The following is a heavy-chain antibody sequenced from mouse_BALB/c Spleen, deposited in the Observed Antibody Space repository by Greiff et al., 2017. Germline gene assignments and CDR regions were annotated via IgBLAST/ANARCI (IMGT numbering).Heavy chain of an antibody. CDR1: GYTFTSYN. D-gene: IGHD2-12*01. J-gene: IGHJ2*01. V-gene: IGHV1-12*01. CDR3: ARDYRGYFDY. CDR2: IYPGNGDT. Sequence: QVQLQQPGAELVKPGASVKMSCKASGYTFTSYNMHWVKQTPGQGLEWIGAIYPGNGDTSYNQKFKGKATLTADKSSSTAYMQLSSLTSEDSAVYYCARDYRGYFDYWGQGTTLTVSS.